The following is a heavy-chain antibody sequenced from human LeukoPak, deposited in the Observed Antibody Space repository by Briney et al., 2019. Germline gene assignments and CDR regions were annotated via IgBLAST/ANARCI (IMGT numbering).Heavy chain of an antibody. V-gene: IGHV3-30*02. CDR1: GFTFSSYG. CDR3: ARGPPDYYDSSGYYDY. D-gene: IGHD3-22*01. Sequence: PGGSLRLSCATSGFTFSSYGMHWVRQAPAKGLEWVAFIRYDGSNKYYADSVKGRFTISRDNSKNTLYLQMNSLRAEDTAVYYCARGPPDYYDSSGYYDYWGQGTLVTVSS. J-gene: IGHJ4*02. CDR2: IRYDGSNK.